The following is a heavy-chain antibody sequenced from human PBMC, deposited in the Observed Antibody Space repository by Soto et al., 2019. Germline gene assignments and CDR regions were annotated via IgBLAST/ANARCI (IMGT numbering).Heavy chain of an antibody. D-gene: IGHD3-9*01. CDR2: ISYDGSNK. CDR3: ATGHYDILTGYYIPPIDY. Sequence: GGSLRLSCAASGFTFSSYGMHWVRQAPGKGLEWVAVISYDGSNKYYADSVKGRFTISRDNSKNTLYLQMNSLRAEDTAVYYCATGHYDILTGYYIPPIDYWGQGTLVTVSS. J-gene: IGHJ4*02. CDR1: GFTFSSYG. V-gene: IGHV3-30*03.